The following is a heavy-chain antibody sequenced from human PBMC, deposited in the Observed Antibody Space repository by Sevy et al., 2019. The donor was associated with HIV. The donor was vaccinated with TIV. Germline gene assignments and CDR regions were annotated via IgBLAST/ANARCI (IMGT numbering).Heavy chain of an antibody. D-gene: IGHD3-3*01. J-gene: IGHJ3*02. Sequence: ASVKVSCKASGYTFTNFGINWVRQAPGQGLEWIGWITAYNGNTIYAQRVQGRVTMTTDTSTNTAYMELGSLTSDDTAVYYCARDRGPITDYGDFNDAFEIWGQGTVVTVSS. CDR2: ITAYNGNT. CDR1: GYTFTNFG. CDR3: ARDRGPITDYGDFNDAFEI. V-gene: IGHV1-18*01.